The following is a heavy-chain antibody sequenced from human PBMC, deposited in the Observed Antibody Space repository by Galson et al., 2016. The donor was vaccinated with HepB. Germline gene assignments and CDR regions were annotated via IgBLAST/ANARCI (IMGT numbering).Heavy chain of an antibody. CDR2: IWYDGSHE. V-gene: IGHV3-33*06. CDR3: AKNSYSSAWYPDY. J-gene: IGHJ4*02. Sequence: SLRLSCAVSGLTFKDAWMSWVRQAPGKGLEWVAVIWYDGSHEYYADSVKGRFTISRDNSKNTVYLQMNSLSAEDTAVYYCAKNSYSSAWYPDYWGQGTLVTVSS. D-gene: IGHD6-19*01. CDR1: GLTFKDAW.